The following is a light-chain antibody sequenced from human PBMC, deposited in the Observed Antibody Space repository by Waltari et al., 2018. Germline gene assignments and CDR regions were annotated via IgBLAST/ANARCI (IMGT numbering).Light chain of an antibody. CDR2: DVD. CDR3: CSYAGDYSLV. J-gene: IGLJ1*01. V-gene: IGLV2-11*01. CDR1: SGDVGGYNY. Sequence: QSALTQPRSVSGSPGQSVTISCTGYSGDVGGYNYVSWYQHHPGKAPNLIIYDVDKRPSGVPDRFSGSKSGNTASLTISGLQSDDEADFYCCSYAGDYSLVFGTGTKVTVL.